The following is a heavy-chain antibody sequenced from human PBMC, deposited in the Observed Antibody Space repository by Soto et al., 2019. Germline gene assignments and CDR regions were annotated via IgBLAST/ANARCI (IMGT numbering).Heavy chain of an antibody. D-gene: IGHD6-19*01. V-gene: IGHV3-74*02. CDR2: ISGGGGT. J-gene: IGHJ4*02. CDR1: GFDFCTYW. Sequence: EVQLVESGGGLVQPGGSLRLSCAASGFDFCTYWMHWVRQAPGKGLVWVSRISGGGGTTYADSVEGRFTISRDNANNIVYLQMNSLTEEDTAMYYCIRASGVAGTGEYFWGQGTLVTVSS. CDR3: IRASGVAGTGEYF.